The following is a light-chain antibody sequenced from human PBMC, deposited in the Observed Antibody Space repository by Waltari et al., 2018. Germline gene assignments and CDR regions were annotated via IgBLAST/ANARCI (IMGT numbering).Light chain of an antibody. CDR3: SSYTSSSTLGV. Sequence: QSALTQPASVSGSPGQSITISCTGTSSDVGGYTYASWYQQHPGKAPKLMIYDVSNRPSGVSNRFSGSKSGNTASLTISGLQAEDEADYYCSSYTSSSTLGVFGGGTKLTVL. CDR2: DVS. CDR1: SSDVGGYTY. J-gene: IGLJ2*01. V-gene: IGLV2-14*01.